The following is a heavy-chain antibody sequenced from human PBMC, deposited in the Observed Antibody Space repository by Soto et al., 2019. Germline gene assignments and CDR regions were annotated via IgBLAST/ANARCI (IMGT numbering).Heavy chain of an antibody. CDR3: AKDWYSNYGNWFDP. V-gene: IGHV3-23*01. CDR1: GFTFSSYA. CDR2: ISGSGGST. D-gene: IGHD4-4*01. J-gene: IGHJ5*02. Sequence: GGSLRLSCAASGFTFSSYAMSWVRQAPGKGLEWVSAISGSGGSTYYADSVKGRFTISRDNSKNTLYLQMNSLRAEDMAVYYCAKDWYSNYGNWFDPWGQGTLVTVSS.